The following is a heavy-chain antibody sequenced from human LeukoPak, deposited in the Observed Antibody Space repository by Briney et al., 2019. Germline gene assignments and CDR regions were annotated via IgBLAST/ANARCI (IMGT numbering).Heavy chain of an antibody. CDR3: ARALPGYSYGIDY. J-gene: IGHJ4*02. V-gene: IGHV3-30*04. CDR1: GFTFSSYA. Sequence: GGSLRLSCAASGFTFSSYAMHWVRQAPGKGLEWVAVISYDGSNKYYADSVKGRFTTSRDNSKNTLYLQMNSLRAEDTAVYYCARALPGYSYGIDYWGQGTLVTVSS. D-gene: IGHD5-18*01. CDR2: ISYDGSNK.